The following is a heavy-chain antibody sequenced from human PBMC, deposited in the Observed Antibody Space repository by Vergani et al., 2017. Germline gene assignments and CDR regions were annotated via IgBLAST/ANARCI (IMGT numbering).Heavy chain of an antibody. J-gene: IGHJ6*03. D-gene: IGHD6-13*01. V-gene: IGHV4-59*01. CDR2: IYYSGST. CDR1: GGSISSYY. Sequence: QVQLQESGPGLVKPSETLSLTCTVSGGSISSYYWSWIRQPPGKGLEWIGYIYYSGSTNYNPSLKSRVTISVDTSKNQFSLKLSSMTAADTAVYYCARARGIAAVDYYYYYMDVWGKGP. CDR3: ARARGIAAVDYYYYYMDV.